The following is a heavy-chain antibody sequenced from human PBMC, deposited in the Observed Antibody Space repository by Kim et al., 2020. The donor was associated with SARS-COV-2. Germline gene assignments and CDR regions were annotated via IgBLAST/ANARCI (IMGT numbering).Heavy chain of an antibody. CDR2: ISYDGSNK. J-gene: IGHJ4*02. V-gene: IGHV3-30-3*01. Sequence: GGSLRLSCAASGFTFSSYAMHWVRQAPGKGLEWVAVISYDGSNKYYADSVKGRFTISRDNSKTTLYLQMNSLRAEDTAVYYCARVLGGGYSYADYWGQRTLFTVSS. CDR3: ARVLGGGYSYADY. D-gene: IGHD5-18*01. CDR1: GFTFSSYA.